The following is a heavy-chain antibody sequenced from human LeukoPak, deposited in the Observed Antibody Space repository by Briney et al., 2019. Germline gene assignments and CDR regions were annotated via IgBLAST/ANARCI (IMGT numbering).Heavy chain of an antibody. CDR3: ARHLGGYSYGYIDY. CDR2: IYYSGST. CDR1: GGSISSYY. D-gene: IGHD5-18*01. J-gene: IGHJ4*02. Sequence: SETLSLTCTVSGGSISSYYWSWIRQPPGKGLEWIGYIYYSGSTNYNPSLKSRVTISVDTSKNQFSLKLSSVTAADTAVYYCARHLGGYSYGYIDYWGQGTLVTVSS. V-gene: IGHV4-59*08.